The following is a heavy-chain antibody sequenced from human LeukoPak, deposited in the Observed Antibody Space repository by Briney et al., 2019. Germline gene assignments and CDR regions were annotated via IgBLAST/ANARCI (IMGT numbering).Heavy chain of an antibody. CDR3: AKAGVLTLVRGVIVDY. V-gene: IGHV3-23*01. Sequence: PGGSLTLSCAASGFTFTGYAMSWVRQAQGKGLEWVSAISGSGDGTYSADSVKGRFTISRYNSKNTLFLQMNSLRAEDTAVYYCAKAGVLTLVRGVIVDYWGQGTLVTVSS. CDR2: ISGSGDGT. J-gene: IGHJ4*02. D-gene: IGHD3-10*01. CDR1: GFTFTGYA.